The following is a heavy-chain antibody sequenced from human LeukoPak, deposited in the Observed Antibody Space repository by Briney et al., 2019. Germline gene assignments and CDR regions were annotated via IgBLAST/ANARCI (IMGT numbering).Heavy chain of an antibody. CDR1: GYSFTTSW. Sequence: GESLKISCKGSGYSFTTSWISWVRQMPGKGLEWMGRIDPSDSYTNYSPSFQGQITISADKSISTAYLQWSSLKASDTAMYYCARRSTYGSGTNYLFDYWGQGTLVTVSS. D-gene: IGHD3-10*01. CDR2: IDPSDSYT. J-gene: IGHJ4*02. V-gene: IGHV5-10-1*04. CDR3: ARRSTYGSGTNYLFDY.